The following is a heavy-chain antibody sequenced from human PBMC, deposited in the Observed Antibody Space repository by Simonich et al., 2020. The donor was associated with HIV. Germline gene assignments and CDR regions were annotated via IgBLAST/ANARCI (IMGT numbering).Heavy chain of an antibody. CDR1: GGSFSGYY. Sequence: QVQLQQWGAGLLKPSETLSLTCAVYGGSFSGYYWSWIRQPPGKGLGWVGENNHSGSTNSNPSLKSRVTISVDTSKNQFSLKLSSVTAADTAVYYCARLTAGGLGEYFQHWGQGTLVTVSS. V-gene: IGHV4-34*01. CDR2: NNHSGST. J-gene: IGHJ1*01. CDR3: ARLTAGGLGEYFQH. D-gene: IGHD6-13*01.